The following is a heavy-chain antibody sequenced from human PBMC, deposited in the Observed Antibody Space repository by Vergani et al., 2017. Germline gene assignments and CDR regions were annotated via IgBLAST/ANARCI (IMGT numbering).Heavy chain of an antibody. CDR2: IYYSGST. J-gene: IGHJ6*03. CDR3: ARTDYYGSGSYYNNYYYMDV. D-gene: IGHD3-10*01. Sequence: QVQLQESGPGLVKPSETLSLTCTVSGDSISSRNCYWGWIRQPPGKGLEWIGYIYYSGSTNYNPSLKSRVTISVDTSKNQFSLKLSSVTAADTAVYYCARTDYYGSGSYYNNYYYMDVWGKGTTVTVSS. CDR1: GDSISSRNCY. V-gene: IGHV4-61*01.